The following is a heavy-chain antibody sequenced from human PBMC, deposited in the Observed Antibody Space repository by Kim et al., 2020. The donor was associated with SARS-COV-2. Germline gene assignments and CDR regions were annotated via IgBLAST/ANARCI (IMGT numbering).Heavy chain of an antibody. V-gene: IGHV3-23*01. CDR3: AKGEQQKDNWFDP. D-gene: IGHD6-13*01. Sequence: SADSVKGRFTISIDTSKNTLYLQMNSLRAEDTAVYYCAKGEQQKDNWFDPWGQGTLVTVSS. J-gene: IGHJ5*02.